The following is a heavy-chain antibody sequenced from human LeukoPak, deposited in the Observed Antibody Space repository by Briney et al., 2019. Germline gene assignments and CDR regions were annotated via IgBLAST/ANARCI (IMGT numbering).Heavy chain of an antibody. V-gene: IGHV4-59*01. J-gene: IGHJ4*02. CDR2: MYYSGST. Sequence: SETLSLTCTVSGGSISNYYWSWVREPPGEGREWSGYMYYSGSTNYNPSLKSRVTISVDTSKNQFSLKLSSVTAADTAVYYCARRYCSSTSCYYFDYWGQGTLVTVSS. CDR3: ARRYCSSTSCYYFDY. D-gene: IGHD2-2*01. CDR1: GGSISNYY.